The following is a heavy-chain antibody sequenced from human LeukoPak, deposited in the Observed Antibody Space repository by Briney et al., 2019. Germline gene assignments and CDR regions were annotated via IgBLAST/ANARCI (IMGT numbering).Heavy chain of an antibody. CDR1: GGSISSSYW. V-gene: IGHV4-4*02. CDR3: ARPTSKLGSFDY. Sequence: SETLSLTCAVSGGSISSSYWWSWVRQPPGKGLEWIGEVYHSVSTYYNPSLKSRITISVDTSKNQFSLKLSSVTAADTAVYYCARPTSKLGSFDYWGQGTLVTVSS. D-gene: IGHD2/OR15-2a*01. J-gene: IGHJ4*02. CDR2: VYHSVST.